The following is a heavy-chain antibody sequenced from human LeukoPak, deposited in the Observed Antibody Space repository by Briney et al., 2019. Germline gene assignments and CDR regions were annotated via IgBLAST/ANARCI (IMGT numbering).Heavy chain of an antibody. CDR3: AKEKIAARFRGDAFDI. V-gene: IGHV3-48*03. CDR1: GFTFSSYE. Sequence: GGSLRLSFAAPGFTFSSYEMNWVRQAPGKVREWVSYISRNGSVIYYVDSEKGRFSRSRDKSKNSLFLQMTSLRGEDTAVYYCAKEKIAARFRGDAFDIWGQGTMVTVSS. D-gene: IGHD6-6*01. CDR2: ISRNGSVI. J-gene: IGHJ3*02.